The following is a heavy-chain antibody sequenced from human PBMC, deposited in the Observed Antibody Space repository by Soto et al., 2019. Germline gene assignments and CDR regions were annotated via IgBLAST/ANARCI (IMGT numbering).Heavy chain of an antibody. D-gene: IGHD3-10*01. J-gene: IGHJ4*02. V-gene: IGHV4-31*02. CDR1: VDSISRTDYY. Sequence: SETLSLTCTVSVDSISRTDYYWSWIRQLPGKGLEWIGYIYYSGSAYYSPSLKSRVTLSVDTSKSQFSLKLTSVTAADTAIYYCAIYYYGSGRYSYLDYWGQGTPVTVSS. CDR2: IYYSGSA. CDR3: AIYYYGSGRYSYLDY.